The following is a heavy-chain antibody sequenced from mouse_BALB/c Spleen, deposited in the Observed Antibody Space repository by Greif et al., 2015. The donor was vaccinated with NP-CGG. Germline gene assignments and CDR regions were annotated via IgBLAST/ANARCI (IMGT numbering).Heavy chain of an antibody. CDR2: IYPGGGYT. D-gene: IGHD6-1*01. CDR3: ARGHAYAMDY. V-gene: IGHV1-63*02. J-gene: IGHJ4*01. CDR1: GYTFTNYW. Sequence: VQLQQSGAELVRPGNSVKISCKASGYTFTNYWLGWVKQRPGHGLEWIGDIYPGGGYTNYNEKFTGKATLTADTSSSTAYMQLSSLTSEDSAVYFCARGHAYAMDYWGQGTSVTVSS.